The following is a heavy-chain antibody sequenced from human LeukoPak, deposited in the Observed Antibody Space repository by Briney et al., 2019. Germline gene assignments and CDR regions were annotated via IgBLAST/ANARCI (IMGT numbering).Heavy chain of an antibody. CDR3: VRGQLWSYYHDY. J-gene: IGHJ4*02. D-gene: IGHD5-18*01. Sequence: PGGSLRLSFAPSGFTFIIYWLHWFGQPPGKERCWFSRIKGDERSTNYADSVKGRFTISRDNAKNTVYLEMNSLRAEDTAVYYCVRGQLWSYYHDYWGQGTLVTVSS. CDR1: GFTFIIYW. CDR2: IKGDERST. V-gene: IGHV3-74*01.